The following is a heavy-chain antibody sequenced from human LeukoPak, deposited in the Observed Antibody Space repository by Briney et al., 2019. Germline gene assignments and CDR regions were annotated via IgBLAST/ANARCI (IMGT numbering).Heavy chain of an antibody. V-gene: IGHV1-2*02. CDR1: GYTFTGYY. D-gene: IGHD2-21*02. J-gene: IGHJ4*02. Sequence: ASVNVSCKASGYTFTGYYMHWVRQAPGQGLEWMGWINPNSGGTNYAQKFQGRVTMTRDTSISTAYMELSRLRSDDTAVYYCARDLNCGGDCAHFDYWGQGTLVTVSS. CDR2: INPNSGGT. CDR3: ARDLNCGGDCAHFDY.